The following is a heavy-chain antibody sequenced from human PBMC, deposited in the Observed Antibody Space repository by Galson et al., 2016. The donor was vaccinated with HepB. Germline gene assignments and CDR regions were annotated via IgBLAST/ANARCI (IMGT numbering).Heavy chain of an antibody. CDR3: AKDLFAYGDSYFDY. D-gene: IGHD2-21*02. CDR2: ISGSSTNT. CDR1: GFIFSAYP. J-gene: IGHJ4*02. Sequence: SLRLSCAASGFIFSAYPMNWVRQAPGKGLEWVSSISGSSTNTHYEDSAKGRFTISRDNSKNTLYLQMSSLRAEDTAVYYCAKDLFAYGDSYFDYWGQGTLVTVSS. V-gene: IGHV3-23*01.